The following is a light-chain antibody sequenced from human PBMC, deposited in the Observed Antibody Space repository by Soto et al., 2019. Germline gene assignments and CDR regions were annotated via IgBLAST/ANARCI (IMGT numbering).Light chain of an antibody. CDR3: QKYDTAPPWT. Sequence: DIPMTQSPSSLSASVGDRVTITCRASQGISNYLGWYQQKPGKVPRLLIYAASTLHSGVPSRFSGSGSGTDFTLTISSLQPEDFATYYCQKYDTAPPWTFGQGTKVEI. CDR2: AAS. V-gene: IGKV1-27*01. J-gene: IGKJ1*01. CDR1: QGISNY.